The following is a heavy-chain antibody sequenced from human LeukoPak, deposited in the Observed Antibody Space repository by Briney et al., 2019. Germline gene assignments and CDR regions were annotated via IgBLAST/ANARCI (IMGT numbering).Heavy chain of an antibody. CDR3: ARSRITMVRGVIITSWFDP. J-gene: IGHJ5*02. V-gene: IGHV3-33*01. CDR1: GFSFSSYG. Sequence: GGSLRLSCAASGFSFSSYGMHWVRQAPGKGLEWVAVIWYDGRNKHYADSVKGRFTISRDNSKNTLYLQMNSLRAEDTAVYYCARSRITMVRGVIITSWFDPWGQGTLVTVSS. D-gene: IGHD3-10*01. CDR2: IWYDGRNK.